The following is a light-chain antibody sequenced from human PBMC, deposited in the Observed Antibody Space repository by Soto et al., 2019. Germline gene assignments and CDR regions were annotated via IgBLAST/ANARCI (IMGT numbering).Light chain of an antibody. CDR1: QSVSSN. CDR2: GAS. CDR3: QQYNNWPRT. Sequence: EIVMTQSPATLSVSPGERATLSCRASQSVSSNLAWYQQKPGQAPRVPIYGASTRATGIPARFSGSGSGTEFTLTISSLQSEDFAVYYWQQYNNWPRTFGQGTKLEI. J-gene: IGKJ2*01. V-gene: IGKV3-15*01.